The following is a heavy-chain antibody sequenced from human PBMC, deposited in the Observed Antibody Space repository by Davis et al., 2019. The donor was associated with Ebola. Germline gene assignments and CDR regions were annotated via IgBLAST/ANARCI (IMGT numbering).Heavy chain of an antibody. V-gene: IGHV1-3*01. Sequence: AASVKVSCKASGFILTNYAIHWVRQAPGQRLEWMGWVHGGNGNTKYSQRFQGRVTITTDTSASTVYLDLTSLRSDVTAVFYCARASFGYNSGWYADYWGPGSLVTVSS. D-gene: IGHD6-19*01. J-gene: IGHJ4*02. CDR2: VHGGNGNT. CDR3: ARASFGYNSGWYADY. CDR1: GFILTNYA.